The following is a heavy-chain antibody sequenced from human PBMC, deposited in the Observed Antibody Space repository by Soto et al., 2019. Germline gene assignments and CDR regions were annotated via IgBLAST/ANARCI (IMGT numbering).Heavy chain of an antibody. CDR1: GFTFSSYS. D-gene: IGHD5-18*01. Sequence: EVQLVESGGGLVEPGGSLRLSCAASGFTFSSYSMNWVRQAPGKGLEWVSSISSSSSYIYYADSVKGRFTISRDNAKNSLYLQMNRLRAEDTAVYDCARDQPGYSYGYGLGHWGQGTLVTVSS. V-gene: IGHV3-21*01. J-gene: IGHJ5*02. CDR2: ISSSSSYI. CDR3: ARDQPGYSYGYGLGH.